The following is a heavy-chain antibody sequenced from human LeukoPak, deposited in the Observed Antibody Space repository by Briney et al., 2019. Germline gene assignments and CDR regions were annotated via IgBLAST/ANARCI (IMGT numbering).Heavy chain of an antibody. CDR1: SGSISSGSYY. J-gene: IGHJ5*02. CDR3: ARNLWEGDYYGNNWFDP. V-gene: IGHV4-61*02. CDR2: IYTSGST. Sequence: SETLSLTCTVSSGSISSGSYYWSWIRQPAGKGLEWIGRIYTSGSTNYNPSLKSRVTISVDTSKNQFSLKLSSVTAADTAVYFCARNLWEGDYYGNNWFDPWGQGILVTVSS. D-gene: IGHD3-10*01.